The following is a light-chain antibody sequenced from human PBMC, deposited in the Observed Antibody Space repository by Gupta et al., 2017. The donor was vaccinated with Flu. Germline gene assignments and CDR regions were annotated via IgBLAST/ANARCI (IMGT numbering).Light chain of an antibody. Sequence: DIVMTQSPDSLAVSLGERATINCKSSQSVLYSSNNKNYLAWYQQKPGQPPKLLIYWASTRESGVPDRFSGSGSGTDFTLTISRLQAEDVAVYYCQQYKRTPLAFGQGTQLEIK. CDR1: QSVLYSSNNKNY. CDR3: QQYKRTPLA. CDR2: WAS. V-gene: IGKV4-1*01. J-gene: IGKJ2*01.